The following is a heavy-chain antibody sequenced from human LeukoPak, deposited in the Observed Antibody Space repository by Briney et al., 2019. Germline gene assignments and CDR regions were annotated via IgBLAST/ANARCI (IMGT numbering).Heavy chain of an antibody. CDR1: GYSFTSGHY. V-gene: IGHV4-38-2*01. CDR2: IYHTGSA. D-gene: IGHD2-2*01. J-gene: IGHJ4*02. Sequence: SETLSLTCSVSGYSFTSGHYWGWIRQPPGMGLEWIANIYHTGSAHYNPSLKSRVTISVDTSKNQFSLKLSSVTAADTAVYYCARYCTSTTCILRGFDYWGQGTLVTVSS. CDR3: ARYCTSTTCILRGFDY.